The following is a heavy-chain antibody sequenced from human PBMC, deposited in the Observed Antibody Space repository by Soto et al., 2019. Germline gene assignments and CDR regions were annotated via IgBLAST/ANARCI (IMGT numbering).Heavy chain of an antibody. Sequence: QVQLVQSGAEVKKPGASVKVSCKASGYSFTSYFMNWVRQAPGQGLEWMVIINPSDGTTTYAQRFQGRVTMTRDTSTNTVYMELTSLRSEDTAVYYCARINYCVGRAFDIWGQGTMVTVSS. V-gene: IGHV1-46*01. CDR3: ARINYCVGRAFDI. CDR2: INPSDGTT. D-gene: IGHD2-21*01. CDR1: GYSFTSYF. J-gene: IGHJ3*02.